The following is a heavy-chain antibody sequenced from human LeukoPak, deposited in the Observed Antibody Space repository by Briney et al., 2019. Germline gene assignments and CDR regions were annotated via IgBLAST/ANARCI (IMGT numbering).Heavy chain of an antibody. Sequence: PGGTLRLACAGSGFTMRNYGMQWVRQAPRKGLERVAVISYDGSNKYYADSVEGRFIISRDRSKNTLYLQMNSLRAEDTAVYYCAKGESPQGLWLQWYLDSWGQGTLVTVSS. J-gene: IGHJ4*02. CDR2: ISYDGSNK. V-gene: IGHV3-30*18. CDR1: GFTMRNYG. D-gene: IGHD5-18*01. CDR3: AKGESPQGLWLQWYLDS.